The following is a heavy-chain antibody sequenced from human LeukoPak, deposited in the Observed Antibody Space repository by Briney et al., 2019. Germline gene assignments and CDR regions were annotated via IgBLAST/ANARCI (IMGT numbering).Heavy chain of an antibody. CDR1: GGSISSYY. V-gene: IGHV4-34*01. CDR3: ARDLCSGGSCPDY. Sequence: SETLSLTCTVSGGSISSYYWSWIRQPPGKGLEWIGEINHSGSTNYNPSLKSRVTISVDTSKNQFSLKLSSVTAADTAVYYCARDLCSGGSCPDYWGQGTLVTVSS. J-gene: IGHJ4*02. D-gene: IGHD2-15*01. CDR2: INHSGST.